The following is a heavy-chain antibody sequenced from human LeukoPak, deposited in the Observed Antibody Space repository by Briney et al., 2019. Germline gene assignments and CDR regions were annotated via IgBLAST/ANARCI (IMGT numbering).Heavy chain of an antibody. CDR3: AKVGRLQLNGFDY. Sequence: PGGSLRLSCAASGFTFRNSAMSWVRQAPGKGLEWVSAISGSGGSTYYADSVKGRFTISRDNSKNTLYLQMNSLRAEDTAVYYCAKVGRLQLNGFDYWGQGTLVTVSS. CDR1: GFTFRNSA. V-gene: IGHV3-23*01. CDR2: ISGSGGST. J-gene: IGHJ4*02. D-gene: IGHD6-13*01.